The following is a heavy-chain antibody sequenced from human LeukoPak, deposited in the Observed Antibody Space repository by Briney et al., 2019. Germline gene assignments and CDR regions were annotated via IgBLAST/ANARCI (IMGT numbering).Heavy chain of an antibody. CDR1: GFTFSSYA. CDR3: ARSGYSSATDY. J-gene: IGHJ4*02. V-gene: IGHV3-30*04. D-gene: IGHD6-19*01. Sequence: GRSLRLSCAASGFTFSSYAMHWVRQAPGKGLEWVAVISCDGSNKYYADSVKGRFTISRDNSKNALYLQMNSLRAEDTAVYYCARSGYSSATDYWGQGTLVTVSS. CDR2: ISCDGSNK.